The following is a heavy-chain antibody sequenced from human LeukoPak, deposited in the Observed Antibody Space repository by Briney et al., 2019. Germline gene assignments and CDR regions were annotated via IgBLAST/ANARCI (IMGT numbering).Heavy chain of an antibody. J-gene: IGHJ5*02. CDR1: GFTFSDYY. CDR3: AREGKITKNPFDP. D-gene: IGHD3-10*01. CDR2: ISSSSSYT. Sequence: GGSLRLSCAASGFTFSDYYMNWIRQAPGKGLEWVSYISSSSSYTNYADSVKGRFTISRDNAKNSLYLQMNSLRAEDTAVYHCAREGKITKNPFDPWGQGTLVSVSS. V-gene: IGHV3-11*05.